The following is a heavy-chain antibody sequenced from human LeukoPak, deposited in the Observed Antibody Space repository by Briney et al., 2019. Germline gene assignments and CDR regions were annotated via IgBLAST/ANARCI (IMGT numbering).Heavy chain of an antibody. CDR3: YRDGFGGNGPYGY. D-gene: IGHD3-16*01. V-gene: IGHV3-49*04. Sequence: SLRLSCTASGFTFGDSAVSWVRQAPGKGLEWLSFITSKAYGGTTEYAASVKGRFTMSRDDSQSIAYLQMNSLKTEDTGVYYGYRDGFGGNGPYGYWGQETLVTVS. CDR1: GFTFGDSA. CDR2: ITSKAYGGTT. J-gene: IGHJ4*02.